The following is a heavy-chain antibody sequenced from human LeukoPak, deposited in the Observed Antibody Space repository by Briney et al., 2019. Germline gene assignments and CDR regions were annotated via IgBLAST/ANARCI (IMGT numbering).Heavy chain of an antibody. CDR3: ARVNLILSRDYGMDV. V-gene: IGHV3-7*03. Sequence: PGGSLRLSCAGSGFTFSSYWMSWVRQAPGKGLEWVANIKQDGSEKYYVDSVKGRFTISRDNAKNSLYLQMNSLRAEDTAVYYCARVNLILSRDYGMDVWGQGTTVTVSS. J-gene: IGHJ6*02. CDR2: IKQDGSEK. D-gene: IGHD3-3*02. CDR1: GFTFSSYW.